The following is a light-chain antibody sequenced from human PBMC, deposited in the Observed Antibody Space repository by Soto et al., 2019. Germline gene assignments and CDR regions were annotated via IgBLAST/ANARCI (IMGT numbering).Light chain of an antibody. CDR2: GNS. Sequence: SVLTQPPLTSGAPGQSVPISCTGSSSNIGAGYDVHWYQQLPGTAPKLLIYGNSKRPPGVPDRFYGSTSGASASLAITGLQAEDGAEYFRQSYDSSLSGYVFGAGTKVTVL. CDR1: SSNIGAGYD. J-gene: IGLJ1*01. CDR3: QSYDSSLSGYV. V-gene: IGLV1-40*01.